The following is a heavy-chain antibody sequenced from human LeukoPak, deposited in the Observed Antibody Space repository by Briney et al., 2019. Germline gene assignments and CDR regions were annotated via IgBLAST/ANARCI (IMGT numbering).Heavy chain of an antibody. CDR1: GGSFSGYY. Sequence: SETLSLTCAVYGGSFSGYYWSWIRQPPGKGLEWIGEINHSGSTNYNPSLKSRVTISVDTSKNQFSLKLSSVTAADTAVYYCARHKRRAAFFDYWGQGTLVTVSS. D-gene: IGHD2-15*01. CDR3: ARHKRRAAFFDY. CDR2: INHSGST. V-gene: IGHV4-34*01. J-gene: IGHJ4*02.